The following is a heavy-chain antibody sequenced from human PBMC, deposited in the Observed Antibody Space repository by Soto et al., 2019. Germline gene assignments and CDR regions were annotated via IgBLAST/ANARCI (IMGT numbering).Heavy chain of an antibody. CDR3: AKGCISTSCYYYYGMDV. CDR1: GFTFSSYA. J-gene: IGHJ6*02. CDR2: ISGSGGST. D-gene: IGHD2-2*01. Sequence: GGSLRLSCAASGFTFSSYAMSWVRQAPGKGLEWVSAISGSGGSTYYADSVKGRFTISRDNSKNTLYLQMNSLRAEDTAVYYCAKGCISTSCYYYYGMDVWGQGTTVTVSS. V-gene: IGHV3-23*01.